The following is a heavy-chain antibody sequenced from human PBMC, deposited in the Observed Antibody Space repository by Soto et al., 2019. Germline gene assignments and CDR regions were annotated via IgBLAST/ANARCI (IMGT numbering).Heavy chain of an antibody. D-gene: IGHD2-8*02. V-gene: IGHV4-34*01. CDR1: GGSFSGYY. CDR3: ARDKITGLFDY. CDR2: INHSGST. J-gene: IGHJ4*02. Sequence: QVQLQQWGAGLLKPSETLSVTCAVYGGSFSGYYWTWIRQPPGTGLEWIGEINHSGSTNYNPSLKSRVTISVDTSKNQLSLKLTSVTAADTAVYYCARDKITGLFDYWGQGTLVTVSS.